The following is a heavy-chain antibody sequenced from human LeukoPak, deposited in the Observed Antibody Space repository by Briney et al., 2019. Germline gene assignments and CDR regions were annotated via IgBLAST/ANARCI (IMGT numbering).Heavy chain of an antibody. D-gene: IGHD6-13*01. J-gene: IGHJ4*02. V-gene: IGHV1-2*04. Sequence: ASVKVSCKASGYTFTGYYMHWVRQAPGQGLEWMGWINPNSGGTNYAQKFQGWVTMTRDTSISTAYMELSRLRSDDTAVYYCARDHGSSRHFSFDYWGQGTLVTVSS. CDR3: ARDHGSSRHFSFDY. CDR2: INPNSGGT. CDR1: GYTFTGYY.